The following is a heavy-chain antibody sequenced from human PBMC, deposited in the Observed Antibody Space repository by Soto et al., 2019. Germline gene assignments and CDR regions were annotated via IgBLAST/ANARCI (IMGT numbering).Heavy chain of an antibody. CDR2: MNPTSGNT. CDR1: GYTFTSYD. Sequence: ASVKVSCKASGYTFTSYDINWLRQAPGQGLEWMGWMNPTSGNTGYAQKFQGRVTMTRDTSISTAYMELSSLRSEDTAVYYCVVATADAFDFWGQGTMVTVSS. V-gene: IGHV1-8*01. J-gene: IGHJ3*01. D-gene: IGHD5-12*01. CDR3: VVATADAFDF.